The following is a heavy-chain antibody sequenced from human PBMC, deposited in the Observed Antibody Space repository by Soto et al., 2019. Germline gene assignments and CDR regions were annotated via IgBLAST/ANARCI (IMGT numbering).Heavy chain of an antibody. D-gene: IGHD3-9*01. J-gene: IGHJ4*02. CDR3: ARGGDILTGYTYPIDY. Sequence: QVQLQQWGAGLLKPSETLSLTCAVYGGSFSGYYWSWIRQPPGKGLEWIGEINHSGSTNYNPSLKSRVTISVDTSKNQFSLKLSSVTAADTAVYYCARGGDILTGYTYPIDYWGQGTLVTVSS. V-gene: IGHV4-34*01. CDR1: GGSFSGYY. CDR2: INHSGST.